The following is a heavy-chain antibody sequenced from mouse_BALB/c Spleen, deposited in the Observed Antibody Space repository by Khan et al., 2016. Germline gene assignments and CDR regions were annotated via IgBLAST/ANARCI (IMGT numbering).Heavy chain of an antibody. Sequence: QVQLQQSGAELAKPGASVKMSCKASGYTFTSYWMHWVKQRPGQGLEWIGYINPSTGYTEYNQKFKDKATLTADKSSSTAYMQLSSLTSEDSAVYYCARKATWNFDYWCQGTTLTVSS. J-gene: IGHJ2*01. V-gene: IGHV1-7*01. CDR1: GYTFTSYW. CDR2: INPSTGYT. CDR3: ARKATWNFDY.